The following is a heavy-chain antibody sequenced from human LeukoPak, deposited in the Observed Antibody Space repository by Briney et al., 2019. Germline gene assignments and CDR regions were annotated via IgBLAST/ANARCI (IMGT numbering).Heavy chain of an antibody. Sequence: SETLSLTCTVSGGSISSSSYYWGWIRQPPGKGLEWIGSIYYSGSTYYNPSLKSRVTISVDTSKNQFSLKLSSVTAADTAVYYCARDGAATVSGYAFDIWGQGTMVTVSS. J-gene: IGHJ3*02. D-gene: IGHD6-19*01. V-gene: IGHV4-39*07. CDR3: ARDGAATVSGYAFDI. CDR1: GGSISSSSYY. CDR2: IYYSGST.